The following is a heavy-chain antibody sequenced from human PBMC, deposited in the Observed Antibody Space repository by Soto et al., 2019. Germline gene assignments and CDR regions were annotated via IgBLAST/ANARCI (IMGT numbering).Heavy chain of an antibody. J-gene: IGHJ6*02. D-gene: IGHD3-10*01. V-gene: IGHV3-53*04. CDR1: GFTVSSKY. CDR2: IYSGGST. Sequence: EVQLVESGGALVQPGGSLRLSCAASGFTVSSKYMSWVRQAPGKGLEWVSVIYSGGSTYYADSVKGRFTISRHNSKNTLYLQMNSLRAEDTAVYYCARGPYGTGGDYYYGMDLWGQGTTVTVS. CDR3: ARGPYGTGGDYYYGMDL.